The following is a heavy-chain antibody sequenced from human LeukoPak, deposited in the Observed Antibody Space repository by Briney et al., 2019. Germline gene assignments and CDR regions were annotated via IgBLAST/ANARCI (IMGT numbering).Heavy chain of an antibody. CDR3: TRYYDSSGPNYYGMDV. CDR2: ISAYNGHT. V-gene: IGHV1-18*01. Sequence: GASVKVSCKASGYTFTSYGIGWVRQAPGQGLEWMGWISAYNGHTNYAQKFQGRVTMTTDTSTSTAYMGLRSLRSDDTAVYYCTRYYDSSGPNYYGMDVWGQGTTVTVFS. J-gene: IGHJ6*02. D-gene: IGHD3-22*01. CDR1: GYTFTSYG.